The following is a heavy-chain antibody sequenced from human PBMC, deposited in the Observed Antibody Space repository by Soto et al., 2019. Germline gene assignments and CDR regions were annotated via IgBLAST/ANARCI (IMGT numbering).Heavy chain of an antibody. D-gene: IGHD5-18*01. CDR3: ATWGHGYSSAPRFYFEY. J-gene: IGHJ4*01. CDR2: ILPIFDTT. CDR1: GGIFSSNA. V-gene: IGHV1-69*01. Sequence: QVQLVQSGAEVKKPGSSVKVSCQASGGIFSSNAISWVRQAPGQGLEWMGGILPIFDTTHYAQKFQGRVTITADESTSTAYMELSSLKSEATALYYCATWGHGYSSAPRFYFEYWGHGTLVTVSS.